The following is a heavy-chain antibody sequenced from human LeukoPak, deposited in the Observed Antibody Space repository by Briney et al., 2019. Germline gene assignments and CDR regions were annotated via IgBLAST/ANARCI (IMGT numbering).Heavy chain of an antibody. Sequence: GGSLRLSCAASGFTFSSYAMSWVRQAPGKGLEWVSSISGSGGTTYYADPVKGRFTISRGNSKNTLYLQMDSLRAEDTALYYCAKHNDFWSVSNWFDPWGQGTLVIVSS. D-gene: IGHD3-3*01. J-gene: IGHJ5*02. V-gene: IGHV3-23*01. CDR3: AKHNDFWSVSNWFDP. CDR1: GFTFSSYA. CDR2: ISGSGGTT.